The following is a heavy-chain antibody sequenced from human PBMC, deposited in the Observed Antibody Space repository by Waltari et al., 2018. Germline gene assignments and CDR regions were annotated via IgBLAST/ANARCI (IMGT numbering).Heavy chain of an antibody. CDR1: GYTFTGYY. D-gene: IGHD6-13*01. CDR2: INPSSVGT. J-gene: IGHJ4*02. CDR3: ARVRRTGIAAYYYFDY. Sequence: VQLVQSGAEVKKHGVSVMVSCKASGYTFTGYYMHWVRQAPGQGLEWMGWINPSSVGTNYAQKFQGRVTMTRDTSISTAYMELSRLRSDDTAVYYCARVRRTGIAAYYYFDYWGQGTLVTVSS. V-gene: IGHV1-2*02.